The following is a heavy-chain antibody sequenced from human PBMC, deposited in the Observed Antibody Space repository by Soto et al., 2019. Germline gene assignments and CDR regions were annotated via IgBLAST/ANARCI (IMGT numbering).Heavy chain of an antibody. Sequence: GGSLRLSCAASGFTFSNAWMNWVRQAPGKGLEWVGRIKSKTDGGTTDYAAPVKGRFTISRDDSKNTLYLQMNRLKTEDTAVYYSITDIAVVVVVGATLKDYYYGMAVWGQGTTVTVSS. CDR1: GFTFSNAW. CDR2: IKSKTDGGTT. J-gene: IGHJ6*02. V-gene: IGHV3-15*07. CDR3: ITDIAVVVVVGATLKDYYYGMAV. D-gene: IGHD2-15*01.